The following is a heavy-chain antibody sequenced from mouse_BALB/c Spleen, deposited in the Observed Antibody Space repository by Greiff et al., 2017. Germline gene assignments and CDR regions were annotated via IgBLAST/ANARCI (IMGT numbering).Heavy chain of an antibody. J-gene: IGHJ4*01. CDR3: AGGSMDY. CDR1: GYSFTGYY. V-gene: IGHV1-31*01. CDR2: INPYNGAT. Sequence: VQLQQSGPELVKPGASVKISCKASGYSFTGYYMHWVKQSHVKSLEWIGRINPYNGATSYNQNFKDKASLTVDKSSSTAYMERHSLTSEDSAVYYCAGGSMDYWGQGTSVTVSS. D-gene: IGHD1-1*01.